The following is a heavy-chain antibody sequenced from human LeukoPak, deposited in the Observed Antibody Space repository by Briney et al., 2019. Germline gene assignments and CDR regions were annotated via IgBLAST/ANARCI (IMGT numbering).Heavy chain of an antibody. Sequence: GGSLRLSCAASGFTFSDYHMSWIRQAPGKGLEWVSYISSSGSTIYYADSVKGRFTISRDNAKNSLYLQMNSLRAEDTAVYYCARDRRIQLWSLFDYWGQGTLVTVSS. J-gene: IGHJ4*02. CDR1: GFTFSDYH. CDR3: ARDRRIQLWSLFDY. V-gene: IGHV3-11*01. CDR2: ISSSGSTI. D-gene: IGHD5-18*01.